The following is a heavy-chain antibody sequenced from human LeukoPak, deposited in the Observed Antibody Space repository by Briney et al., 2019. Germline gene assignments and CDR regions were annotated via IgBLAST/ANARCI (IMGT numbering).Heavy chain of an antibody. CDR1: GFTFTSYG. CDR2: ISYNGRNN. V-gene: IGHV3-30*18. Sequence: GGSLRLSCAASGFTFTSYGMHWVRQAPGKGLEWVALISYNGRNNYYADSVKGRFTISRDNSKNTLYLQVSSLRTEDTAVYFCAKDNRGYFDFWGQGTLVTVSS. D-gene: IGHD3-16*01. J-gene: IGHJ4*02. CDR3: AKDNRGYFDF.